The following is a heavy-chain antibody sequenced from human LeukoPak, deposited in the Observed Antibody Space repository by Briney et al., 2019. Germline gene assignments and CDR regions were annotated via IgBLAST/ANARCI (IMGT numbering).Heavy chain of an antibody. CDR2: MNPSGGTT. Sequence: ASVKVSCKASGYIFTAYYIHWVRQAPGQGLEWMGKMNPSGGTTTYAQKFQGRVTVTRDTPTSTVYMEMSSLRPEDTAVYYCAREESGGLFDYWGQGTLLTVSS. CDR1: GYIFTAYY. CDR3: AREESGGLFDY. J-gene: IGHJ4*02. D-gene: IGHD3-16*01. V-gene: IGHV1-46*01.